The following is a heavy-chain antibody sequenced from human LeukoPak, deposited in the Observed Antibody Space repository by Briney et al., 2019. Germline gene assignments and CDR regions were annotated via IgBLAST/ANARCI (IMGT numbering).Heavy chain of an antibody. V-gene: IGHV1-69*05. CDR3: ATRPITSITMIVVVTGDDAFDI. D-gene: IGHD3-22*01. CDR2: IIPIFGTA. J-gene: IGHJ3*02. Sequence: SVKVSCKASGGTFSSYAIGWVRQAPGQGLEWMGGIIPIFGTANYAQKFQGRVTITTDESTSTAYMELSSLRSEDTAVYYCATRPITSITMIVVVTGDDAFDIWGQGTMVTASS. CDR1: GGTFSSYA.